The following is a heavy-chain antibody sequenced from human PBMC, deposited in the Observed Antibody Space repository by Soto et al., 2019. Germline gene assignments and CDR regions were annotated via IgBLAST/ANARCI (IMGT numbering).Heavy chain of an antibody. D-gene: IGHD2-2*01. CDR1: GYTFTSYG. Sequence: ASVKLSCTASGYTFTSYGISWVRQAPGQGLEWMGWISAYNGNTNYAQKLQGRVTMTTDTSTSTAYMELRSLRSDDTAVYYCAREGGVVPAAIRVVAPYYCYSYGMEFWGQGTTVTVSS. CDR3: AREGGVVPAAIRVVAPYYCYSYGMEF. CDR2: ISAYNGNT. J-gene: IGHJ6*02. V-gene: IGHV1-18*01.